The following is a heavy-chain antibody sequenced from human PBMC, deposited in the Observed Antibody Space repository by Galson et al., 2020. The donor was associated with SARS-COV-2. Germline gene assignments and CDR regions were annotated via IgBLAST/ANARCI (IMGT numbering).Heavy chain of an antibody. V-gene: IGHV3-21*01. CDR2: ISATSTYI. D-gene: IGHD3-3*01. CDR1: GFTFSSYS. Sequence: PGGSLRLSCAASGFTFSSYSMNWVHQAPGKGLEWVSCISATSTYIYYADSVKGRFTISRDNARRSLYLQMNGLRAEDTAIYYCAKEGYFGGYAMDVWGLGTTVTVSS. CDR3: AKEGYFGGYAMDV. J-gene: IGHJ6*02.